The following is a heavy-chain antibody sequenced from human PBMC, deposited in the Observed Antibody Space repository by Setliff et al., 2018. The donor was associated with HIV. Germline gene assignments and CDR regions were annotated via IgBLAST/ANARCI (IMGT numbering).Heavy chain of an antibody. D-gene: IGHD3-10*01. V-gene: IGHV3-7*01. CDR2: IKHDGSET. CDR3: ARDRGGSDYFDY. Sequence: PGESLKISCTASGFTFSYFWMSWVRQTPGKGLEWVATIKHDGSETYYVDSVKGRFTISRDNAKNSLFLQINSLSAEDTGVFYCARDRGGSDYFDYWGHGTLVTVSS. J-gene: IGHJ4*01. CDR1: GFTFSYFW.